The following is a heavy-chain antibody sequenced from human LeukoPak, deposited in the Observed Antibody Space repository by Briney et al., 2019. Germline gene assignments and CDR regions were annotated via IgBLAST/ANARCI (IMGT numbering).Heavy chain of an antibody. V-gene: IGHV4-39*01. CDR3: ARWDDYGDLYFDY. Sequence: ASETLSLTCTVSGGSISSYYWGWIRQPPGKGLEWIGSIYYSGSTYYNPSLKSRVTISVDTSKNQFSLKLSSVTAADTAVYYCARWDDYGDLYFDYWGQGTLVTVSS. CDR1: GGSISSYY. CDR2: IYYSGST. J-gene: IGHJ4*02. D-gene: IGHD4-17*01.